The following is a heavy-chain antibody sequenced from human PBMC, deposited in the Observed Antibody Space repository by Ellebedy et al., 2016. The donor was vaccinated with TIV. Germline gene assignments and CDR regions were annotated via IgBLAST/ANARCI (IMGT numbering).Heavy chain of an antibody. D-gene: IGHD1-26*01. V-gene: IGHV3-30*04. CDR2: ISYDGSAQ. CDR1: GFTFSNYA. CDR3: AREIRGYYAAY. Sequence: GESLKISCAASGFTFSNYAMHWVRQAPGKGLEWVALISYDGSAQYYTDSVKGRFTISRDSSENTLYLQMNSLKPDDTAVYYCAREIRGYYAAYWGQGTLVTVSS. J-gene: IGHJ4*02.